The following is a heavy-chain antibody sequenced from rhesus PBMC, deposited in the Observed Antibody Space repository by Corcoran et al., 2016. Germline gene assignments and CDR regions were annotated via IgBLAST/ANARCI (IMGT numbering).Heavy chain of an antibody. D-gene: IGHD6-31*01. Sequence: QVHLVQSGAEITQPGASVKLSCKASGNTFTSYYLKWVRRAPGKGLEWIGLISPYKGNKGDAQNFQGRVTITTDSSTTTGYMELSSLRSEDTAVYYCTRASYSSGWGDYWGQGVLVTVSS. J-gene: IGHJ4*01. CDR1: GNTFTSYY. CDR3: TRASYSSGWGDY. V-gene: IGHV1-180*01. CDR2: ISPYKGNK.